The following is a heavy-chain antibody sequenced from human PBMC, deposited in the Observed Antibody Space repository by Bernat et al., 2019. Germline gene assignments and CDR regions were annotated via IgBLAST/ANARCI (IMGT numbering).Heavy chain of an antibody. Sequence: EVQLVESGGGLVQPGGSLRLSCAASGFTFSSYWMSWVRQAPGKGLEWVANIKQDGSEKYYVDSVKGRFTISRDNAKNSLYLQMNSLRAEDTAVYYCASETKVRFLDWLLNYYYYGMDVWGQGTPVTVSS. CDR2: IKQDGSEK. CDR1: GFTFSSYW. V-gene: IGHV3-7*03. CDR3: ASETKVRFLDWLLNYYYYGMDV. J-gene: IGHJ6*02. D-gene: IGHD3-3*01.